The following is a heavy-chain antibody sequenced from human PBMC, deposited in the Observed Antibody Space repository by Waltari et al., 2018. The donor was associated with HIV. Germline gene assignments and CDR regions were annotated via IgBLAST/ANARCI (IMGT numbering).Heavy chain of an antibody. CDR3: AKDTGDYYDSSGYFDFDY. D-gene: IGHD3-22*01. CDR1: GFTFRSYG. CDR2: IRYDGSNK. Sequence: QVQLVESGGGVVQPGGSLRLSCAASGFTFRSYGMHWVRQGPGQGLEWVAFIRYDGSNKYYADSVKGRFTISRDNSKNTLYLQMNSLRAEDTAVYYCAKDTGDYYDSSGYFDFDYWGQGTLVTVSS. V-gene: IGHV3-30*02. J-gene: IGHJ4*02.